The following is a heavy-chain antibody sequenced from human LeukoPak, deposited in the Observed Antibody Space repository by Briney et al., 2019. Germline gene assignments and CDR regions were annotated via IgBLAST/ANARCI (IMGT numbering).Heavy chain of an antibody. CDR1: GGSISSGGYY. CDR2: IYYSGST. V-gene: IGHV4-31*03. J-gene: IGHJ3*02. Sequence: PSETLSLTCTASGGSISSGGYYWSWIRQHPGKGLEWIGYIYYSGSTSYNPSLKSRVTISVDTSKNQFSLKLSSVTAADTAVYYCARSEMATIVGAFDIWGQGTMVTVSS. D-gene: IGHD5-24*01. CDR3: ARSEMATIVGAFDI.